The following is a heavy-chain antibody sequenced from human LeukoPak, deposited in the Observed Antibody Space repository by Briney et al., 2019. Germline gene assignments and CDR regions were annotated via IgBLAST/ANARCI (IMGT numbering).Heavy chain of an antibody. CDR3: EAEHIVGATFDY. Sequence: PGGSLRLSXAASGFTFSSYAMSWVRQAPGKGLEWVSAISGSGGSTYYADSVKGRFTISRDNSKNTLYLQMNSLRAEDTAVYYCEAEHIVGATFDYWGQGTLVTVSS. CDR2: ISGSGGST. V-gene: IGHV3-23*01. J-gene: IGHJ4*02. D-gene: IGHD1-26*01. CDR1: GFTFSSYA.